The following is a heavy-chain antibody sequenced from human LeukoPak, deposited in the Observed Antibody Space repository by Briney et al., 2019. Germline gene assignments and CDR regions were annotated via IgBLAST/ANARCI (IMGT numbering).Heavy chain of an antibody. CDR2: ISAYNGNT. V-gene: IGHV1-18*01. J-gene: IGHJ5*02. CDR1: GYTFTSYG. Sequence: GASVKVSCKASGYTFTSYGISWVRQAPGQGLEWMGWISAYNGNTNYAQKFQGRVTITADESTSTAYMELSSLRSEDTAVYYCAREVAVEGVGIPPDNWFDPWGQGTLVTVSS. D-gene: IGHD6-19*01. CDR3: AREVAVEGVGIPPDNWFDP.